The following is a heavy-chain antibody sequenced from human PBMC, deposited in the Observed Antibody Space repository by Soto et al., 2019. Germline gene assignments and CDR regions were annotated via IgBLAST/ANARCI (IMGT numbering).Heavy chain of an antibody. CDR2: MHHSGSS. CDR3: GRANSSGSPIDS. CDR1: GGSVNSPNW. D-gene: IGHD6-19*01. V-gene: IGHV4-4*02. Sequence: QVQLQQSCPGLVEPWGTLSLTCAVSGGSVNSPNWWNWVRQPPETGLEWIGEMHHSGSSNYNPSLKTRLTLSVDKSNNELSMNLNSVTAADTAIYYCGRANSSGSPIDSWGQGILVTVSS. J-gene: IGHJ4*02.